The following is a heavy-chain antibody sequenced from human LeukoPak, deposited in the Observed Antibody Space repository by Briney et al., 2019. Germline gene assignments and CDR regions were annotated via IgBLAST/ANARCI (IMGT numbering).Heavy chain of an antibody. D-gene: IGHD1-26*01. V-gene: IGHV1-2*02. CDR2: INPNSGGT. CDR3: ARGGSYSEYLQH. J-gene: IGHJ1*01. Sequence: GASVKVSCKASGYTFTSYYMHWVRQAPGQGLEWMGWINPNSGGTNYAQRFQGRVTMTSDTSISTAYMELSRLRSDDTALYYCARGGSYSEYLQHWGQGTLVTVSS. CDR1: GYTFTSYY.